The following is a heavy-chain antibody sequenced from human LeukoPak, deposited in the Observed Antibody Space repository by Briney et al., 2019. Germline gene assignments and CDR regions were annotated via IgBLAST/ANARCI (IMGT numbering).Heavy chain of an antibody. CDR2: ISHDGSNK. J-gene: IGHJ6*03. CDR3: ARDPRGTVTEEYYYYYMDV. V-gene: IGHV3-30-3*01. D-gene: IGHD4-11*01. CDR1: GFTFSSYA. Sequence: PGGSLRLSCAASGFTFSSYAMHWVRQAPGKGLEWVAVISHDGSNKYYADSVKGRFTISRDNSKNTLYLQTNSLRAEDTAVYYCARDPRGTVTEEYYYYYMDVWGKGTTVTVSS.